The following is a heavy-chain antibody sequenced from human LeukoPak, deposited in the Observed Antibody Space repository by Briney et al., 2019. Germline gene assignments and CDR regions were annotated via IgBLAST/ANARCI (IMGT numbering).Heavy chain of an antibody. Sequence: AGGSLRLSCAASGFTFSSYAIHWVRQAPGKGLEWVAVISYDGSNKDYSDSVKGRFTISRDNSKNTLFLEMNSLRVEDTAVYYCARERVGVSTYSSSYFDYWGQGTLVTVSS. CDR1: GFTFSSYA. CDR3: ARERVGVSTYSSSYFDY. J-gene: IGHJ4*02. V-gene: IGHV3-30-3*01. CDR2: ISYDGSNK. D-gene: IGHD6-6*01.